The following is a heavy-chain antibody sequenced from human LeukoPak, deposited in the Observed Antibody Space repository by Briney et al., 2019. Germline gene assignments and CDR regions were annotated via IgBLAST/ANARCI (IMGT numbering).Heavy chain of an antibody. CDR1: GFTFSSYS. Sequence: GGPLRLSCAASGFTFSSYSMNWVRQAPGKGLEWVSSISSSSSYIYYADSVKGRFTISRDNAKNSLYLQMNSLRAEDTAVYYCARRLNRDIVVVVAAPDAFDIWGQGTMVTVSS. J-gene: IGHJ3*02. CDR2: ISSSSSYI. CDR3: ARRLNRDIVVVVAAPDAFDI. D-gene: IGHD2-15*01. V-gene: IGHV3-21*01.